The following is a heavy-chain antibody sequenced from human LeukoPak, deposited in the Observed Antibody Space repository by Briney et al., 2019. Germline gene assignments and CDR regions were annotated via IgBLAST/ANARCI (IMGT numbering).Heavy chain of an antibody. J-gene: IGHJ2*01. V-gene: IGHV3-20*01. D-gene: IGHD4-17*01. Sequence: GGSLSLSCAASGFTFDDYGMSWVRQAPGKGLEWVSGINWNGGSTGYADSVKGRFTISRDNAKNSLYLQMNSLRAEDTALYHCARDSVGDYAAESNWYFDLWGRGTLVTVSS. CDR3: ARDSVGDYAAESNWYFDL. CDR1: GFTFDDYG. CDR2: INWNGGST.